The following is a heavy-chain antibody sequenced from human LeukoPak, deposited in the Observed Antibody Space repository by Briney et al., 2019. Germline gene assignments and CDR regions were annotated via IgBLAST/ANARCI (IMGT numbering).Heavy chain of an antibody. J-gene: IGHJ5*02. CDR3: ARAPAWGYCSSTSCYGWFDP. CDR1: GGTFSSYA. V-gene: IGHV1-69*01. D-gene: IGHD2-2*01. CDR2: IIPIFGTA. Sequence: SVKVSCKASGGTFSSYAISWVRQAPGQGLEWMGGIIPIFGTANYAQKFQGRVTITADESTSTAYMELSSLRSEDTAVYYCARAPAWGYCSSTSCYGWFDPWGQGTLVTVSS.